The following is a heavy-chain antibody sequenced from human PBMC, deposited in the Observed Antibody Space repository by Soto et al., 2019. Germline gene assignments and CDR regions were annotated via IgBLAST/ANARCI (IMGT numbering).Heavy chain of an antibody. CDR3: ASQEESSNDSRSYLIDY. CDR1: GGSVSSSSYY. Sequence: QVQLQESGPGLVKPSETLSLTCTVSGGSVSSSSYYWSWIRQPPGKRLEWIGFIDYSGRTNYNPSLKSRVTISIDRSKNQFSLKLSSVTAADTAVYYCASQEESSNDSRSYLIDYWGQGILVAVFS. J-gene: IGHJ4*02. D-gene: IGHD3-10*01. CDR2: IDYSGRT. V-gene: IGHV4-61*01.